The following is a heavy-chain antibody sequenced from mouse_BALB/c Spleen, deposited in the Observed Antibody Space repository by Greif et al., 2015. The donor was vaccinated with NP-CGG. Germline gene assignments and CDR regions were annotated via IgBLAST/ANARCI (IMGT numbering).Heavy chain of an antibody. D-gene: IGHD1-1*01. CDR3: ARGYGSSYWYFDV. J-gene: IGHJ1*01. CDR2: ISSGGST. CDR1: GFTFSSYA. V-gene: IGHV5-6-5*01. Sequence: EVQGVESGGGLVKPGGSLKLSCAASGFTFSSYAMSWVCQTPEKRLEWVASISSGGSTYYPDSVKGRFTISRDNARNILYLQMSSLRSEDTAMYYCARGYGSSYWYFDVWGAGTTVTVSS.